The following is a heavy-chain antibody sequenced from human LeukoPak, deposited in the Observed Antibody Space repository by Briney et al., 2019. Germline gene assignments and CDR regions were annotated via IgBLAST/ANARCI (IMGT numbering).Heavy chain of an antibody. D-gene: IGHD3-22*01. CDR1: RGSISGYY. V-gene: IGHV4-59*01. CDR2: VFYSGTT. J-gene: IGHJ6*03. Sequence: SETLSLTCSVSRGSISGYYWSWIRQSPGKGLEWIGNVFYSGTTNYNPSLESRVTISVDTSNNQFSLSLTSVTAADTAMYYCAMVSPYISYFYMDVWGKGTTVTVSS. CDR3: AMVSPYISYFYMDV.